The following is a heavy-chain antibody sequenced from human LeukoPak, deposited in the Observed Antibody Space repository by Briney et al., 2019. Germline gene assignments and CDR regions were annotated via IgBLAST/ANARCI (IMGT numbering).Heavy chain of an antibody. Sequence: SETLSLTCTVSGDSIRNYYWNWIRQPPGKGPEWIGYVSYIGSTNYNPSLDSRVTISLDTSKNQFSLKLRSVTAADTAVYYCASSCTSDWSYYFHYWGQGALVTVSS. CDR3: ASSCTSDWSYYFHY. D-gene: IGHD6-19*01. CDR2: VSYIGST. V-gene: IGHV4-59*08. J-gene: IGHJ4*02. CDR1: GDSIRNYY.